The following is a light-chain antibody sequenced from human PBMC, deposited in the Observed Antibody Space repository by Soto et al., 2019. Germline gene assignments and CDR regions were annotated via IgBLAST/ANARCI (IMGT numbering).Light chain of an antibody. V-gene: IGKV1-16*02. CDR2: AAS. CDR3: LQYESYPPT. J-gene: IGKJ4*01. CDR1: QVIRNS. Sequence: DIPMTQSPSSLSASVGDRVTITCRASQVIRNSLAWFQQKPGKVPKSLIYAASTLQSGVPSKFSGSGSGTDFTLTISSLQPEDFATYYCLQYESYPPTFGGGTKVEIK.